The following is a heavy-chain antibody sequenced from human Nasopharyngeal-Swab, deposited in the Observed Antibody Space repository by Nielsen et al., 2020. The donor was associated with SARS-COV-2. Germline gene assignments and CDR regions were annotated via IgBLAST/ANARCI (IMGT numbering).Heavy chain of an antibody. Sequence: ASVKVSCKASGYTFTGYYMHWVRQAPGQGLEWMGWINPNSGGTNYAQKFQGRVTMTRDTSISTAYMELSRLRSDDTAVYYCAREEITIFGVVIIRGDGDYYYGMDVWGHGTTVTVSS. CDR3: AREEITIFGVVIIRGDGDYYYGMDV. V-gene: IGHV1-2*02. CDR1: GYTFTGYY. CDR2: INPNSGGT. J-gene: IGHJ6*02. D-gene: IGHD3-3*01.